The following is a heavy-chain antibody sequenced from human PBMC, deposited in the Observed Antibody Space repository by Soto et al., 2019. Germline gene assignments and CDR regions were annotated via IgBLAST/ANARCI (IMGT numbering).Heavy chain of an antibody. CDR2: IKSKTDGGTT. CDR1: GFTFSNAW. V-gene: IGHV3-15*01. Sequence: PGLSLRLSCAASGFTFSNAWMSWVRQAPGKGLEWVGRIKSKTDGGTTDYAAPVKGRVTISRDDSKNTMYLEMNRLKTEDTAVYYCTTRTCMESFDAWGQGALVTVS. J-gene: IGHJ5*02. CDR3: TTRTCMESFDA. D-gene: IGHD1-1*01.